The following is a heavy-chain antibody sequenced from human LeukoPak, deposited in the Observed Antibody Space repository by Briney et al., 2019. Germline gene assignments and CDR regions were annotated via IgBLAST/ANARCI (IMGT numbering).Heavy chain of an antibody. D-gene: IGHD6-13*01. J-gene: IGHJ4*02. V-gene: IGHV5-51*01. Sequence: GESLKISCKGSGYSFTSYWIAWVRQMPGKGLEWMGIIYPGDSDTRYSPSFQGQVTISADKSISTAYLQWSSLQASDTARYYCARHLPYSNNWYATDYWGREPWSPSHQ. CDR3: ARHLPYSNNWYATDY. CDR2: IYPGDSDT. CDR1: GYSFTSYW.